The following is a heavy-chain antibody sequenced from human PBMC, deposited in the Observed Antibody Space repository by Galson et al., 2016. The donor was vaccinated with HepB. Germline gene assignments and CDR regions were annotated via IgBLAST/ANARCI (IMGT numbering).Heavy chain of an antibody. J-gene: IGHJ4*02. V-gene: IGHV1-2*02. CDR3: ARGPYYYDSSGYYYPYFDH. Sequence: SVKVSCKASGYTFTAYYVHWVRQAPGQGLEWMGWIHPNNGGTNYAQKFQGRVTMTRDTSISTVYMELSRLRSDDTAVYYCARGPYYYDSSGYYYPYFDHWGQGTLVTVSS. D-gene: IGHD3-22*01. CDR2: IHPNNGGT. CDR1: GYTFTAYY.